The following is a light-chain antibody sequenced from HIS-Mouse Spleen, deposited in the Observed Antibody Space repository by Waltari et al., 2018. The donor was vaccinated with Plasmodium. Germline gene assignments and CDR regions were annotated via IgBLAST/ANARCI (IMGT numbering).Light chain of an antibody. CDR2: AAS. Sequence: DIQMTQSPSSMSASVVDRVNSTCRASQCISSHLNWYQQKPGKAPKLLIYAASRLQSGVPSRFSGRGSGTDFTLTISSLQPEDFATYYGQQSYSTWTFGQGTKVEIK. J-gene: IGKJ1*01. CDR1: QCISSH. CDR3: QQSYSTWT. V-gene: IGKV1-39*01.